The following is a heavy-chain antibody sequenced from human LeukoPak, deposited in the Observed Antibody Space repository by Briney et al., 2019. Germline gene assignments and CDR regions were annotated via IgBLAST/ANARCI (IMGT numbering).Heavy chain of an antibody. V-gene: IGHV1-2*02. Sequence: GASVKVSCKASGYTFTGYYMHWVRQAPGQGLEWMGWINPNSGGTNYAQKFQGRVTMTRDTSISTAYMELSRLRSDDTAVYYCAAVKSEWLLPGGAFDIWGQGTMVIVSS. CDR1: GYTFTGYY. CDR3: AAVKSEWLLPGGAFDI. D-gene: IGHD3-22*01. J-gene: IGHJ3*02. CDR2: INPNSGGT.